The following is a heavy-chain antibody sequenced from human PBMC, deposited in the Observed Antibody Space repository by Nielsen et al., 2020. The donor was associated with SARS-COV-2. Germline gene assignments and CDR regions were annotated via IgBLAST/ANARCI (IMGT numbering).Heavy chain of an antibody. CDR1: GFTFSSYG. D-gene: IGHD2-8*02. CDR2: IWYGGSNK. J-gene: IGHJ3*02. Sequence: GGSLRLSCAASGFTFSSYGMHWVRQAPGKGLEWVAVIWYGGSNKYYAESVKGRFTISRDNSKSTLYLQMNSLRAEDTAVYYCARDLTGDAFDIWGQGTMVTVSS. CDR3: ARDLTGDAFDI. V-gene: IGHV3-33*08.